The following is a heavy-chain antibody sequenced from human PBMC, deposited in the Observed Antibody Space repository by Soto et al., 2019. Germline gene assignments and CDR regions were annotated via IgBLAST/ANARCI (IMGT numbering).Heavy chain of an antibody. V-gene: IGHV3-23*01. Sequence: GGSLILSCAASGFTFSNFVMRWVRQTPGKGLEWVSTITDTGGDTYYTDSVKGRFTISRDNSKNTLYLQMTSLRAEDTALYYCTKASSARHNMDVWGQGTTVTV. CDR2: ITDTGGDT. CDR1: GFTFSNFV. J-gene: IGHJ6*02. CDR3: TKASSARHNMDV. D-gene: IGHD1-1*01.